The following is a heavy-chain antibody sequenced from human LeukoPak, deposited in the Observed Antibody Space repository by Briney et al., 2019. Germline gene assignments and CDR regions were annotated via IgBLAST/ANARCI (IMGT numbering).Heavy chain of an antibody. CDR3: ARFYYDDSIGYYYHFDY. CDR2: IYTGGTT. CDR1: GFTVSSNY. J-gene: IGHJ4*02. Sequence: PGGSLRLSCAVSGFTVSSNYMSWVRQAPGKGLEWVSVIYTGGTTYYADSVKGRFTISRDNSKNTVFLQMSSLRAEDTAVYYCARFYYDDSIGYYYHFDYWGQGILVTVSS. D-gene: IGHD3-22*01. V-gene: IGHV3-53*01.